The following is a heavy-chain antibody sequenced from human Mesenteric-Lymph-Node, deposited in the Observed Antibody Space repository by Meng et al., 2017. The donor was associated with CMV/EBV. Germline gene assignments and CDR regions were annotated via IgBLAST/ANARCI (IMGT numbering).Heavy chain of an antibody. Sequence: ESLKISCTVSGASVSSSGYYWSWIRQPPGKGLEWIGSIYYSGSPYYNPSLKSRVTISVDTSKNQFSLKLNSVTAADTAVYYCARQNYYNSSGSSDFWGQGTLVTVSS. CDR2: IYYSGSP. J-gene: IGHJ4*02. V-gene: IGHV4-39*01. CDR3: ARQNYYNSSGSSDF. D-gene: IGHD3-22*01. CDR1: GASVSSSGYY.